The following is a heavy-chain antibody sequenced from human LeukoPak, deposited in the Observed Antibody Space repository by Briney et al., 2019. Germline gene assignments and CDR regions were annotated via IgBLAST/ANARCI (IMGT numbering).Heavy chain of an antibody. J-gene: IGHJ4*02. D-gene: IGHD3-22*01. CDR3: ARQESRNYYYEGLDY. CDR2: ISYNGGKT. V-gene: IGHV3-30*04. Sequence: QAGGSLRHSCGASGFRFSSYAILWAPPAPGRRLEGVAHISYNGGKTEYTDSVKGLDSIDRDNSTNTVYLQMNSLRPDDTAIYFCARQESRNYYYEGLDYWGQGNLVTVSS. CDR1: GFRFSSYA.